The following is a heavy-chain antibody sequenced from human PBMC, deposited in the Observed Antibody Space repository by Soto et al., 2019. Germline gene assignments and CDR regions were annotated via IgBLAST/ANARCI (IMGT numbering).Heavy chain of an antibody. CDR3: ARDILRYCSSTTCYSYYFDY. CDR1: GFTFSSYS. J-gene: IGHJ4*02. Sequence: EVQLVESGGGLVQPGGSLRLSCAASGFTFSSYSMNWVRQAPGKGLEWVSYIDSGSNTIYYADSVKGRFTISRDNAKNSLYLQVNSLRDEDTAVYYCARDILRYCSSTTCYSYYFDYWGQGTLVTVSS. CDR2: IDSGSNTI. D-gene: IGHD2-2*01. V-gene: IGHV3-48*02.